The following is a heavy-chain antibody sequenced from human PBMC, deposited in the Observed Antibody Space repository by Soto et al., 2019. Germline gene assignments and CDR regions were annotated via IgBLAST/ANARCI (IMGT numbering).Heavy chain of an antibody. CDR1: GYTFTSYY. CDR2: INPSGGST. J-gene: IGHJ4*02. CDR3: ARDSTYYCDSSGYQPFDY. Sequence: GASVKVSCKASGYTFTSYYMHWVRQAPGQGLEWMGIINPSGGSTSYAQKFQGRVTMTRDTSTSTVYMELSSLRSEDTAVYYCARDSTYYCDSSGYQPFDYWGQGTLVTVSS. V-gene: IGHV1-46*01. D-gene: IGHD3-22*01.